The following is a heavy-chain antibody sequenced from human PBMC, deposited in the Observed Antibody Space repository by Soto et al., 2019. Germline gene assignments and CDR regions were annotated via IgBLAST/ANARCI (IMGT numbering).Heavy chain of an antibody. D-gene: IGHD6-13*01. J-gene: IGHJ4*02. CDR2: ISAYNGNT. Sequence: ASVKVSCKASGYTFTSYGISWVRQAPGQGLEWMGWISAYNGNTNYAQKLQGRVTMTTDTSTSTAYMELRSLGSDDTAVYYCATYPRPRIAAAGTYSDYWGQGTLVTV. CDR1: GYTFTSYG. V-gene: IGHV1-18*04. CDR3: ATYPRPRIAAAGTYSDY.